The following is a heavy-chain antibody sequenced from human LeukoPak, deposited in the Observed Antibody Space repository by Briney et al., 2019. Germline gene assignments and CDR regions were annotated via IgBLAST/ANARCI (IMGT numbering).Heavy chain of an antibody. CDR3: ARDRGIAVAVMLRYYYYGMDV. Sequence: GGSLRLSCAASGFTFSSYSMNWVRQAPGKGLEWVSYISSSSSTIYYADSVKGRFTISRDNAKNSLYLQMNSLRAEDTAVYYCARDRGIAVAVMLRYYYYGMDVWGQGTTVTVSS. CDR2: ISSSSSTI. V-gene: IGHV3-48*04. CDR1: GFTFSSYS. D-gene: IGHD6-19*01. J-gene: IGHJ6*02.